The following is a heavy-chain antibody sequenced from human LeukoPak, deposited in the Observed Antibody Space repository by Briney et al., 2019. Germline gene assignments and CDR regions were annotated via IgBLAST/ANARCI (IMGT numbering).Heavy chain of an antibody. V-gene: IGHV3-48*03. Sequence: GGSVRLSCVASGFTFSNHEMSWVRQAPGEGREWISYIYSSDSSWPAVSYADSVKGRFTISRDNAKNSLHLQMNSLRAEDTAVYFCAREPTYDILASDAFDIWGQGTMVTVSS. CDR2: IYSSDSSWPAV. CDR1: GFTFSNHE. D-gene: IGHD3-9*01. CDR3: AREPTYDILASDAFDI. J-gene: IGHJ3*02.